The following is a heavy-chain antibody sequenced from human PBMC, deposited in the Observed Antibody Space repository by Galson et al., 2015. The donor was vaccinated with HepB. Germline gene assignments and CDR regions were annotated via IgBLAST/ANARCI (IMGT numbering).Heavy chain of an antibody. CDR2: IYYSGST. J-gene: IGHJ3*02. CDR3: ARVGYYDSSGYYYARTDDAFDI. V-gene: IGHV4-59*01. Sequence: ETLSLTCTVSGGSISSYYWSWIRQPPGKGLEWIGYIYYSGSTNYNPSLKSRVTISVDTSKNQFSLKLSSVTAADTAVYYCARVGYYDSSGYYYARTDDAFDIWGQGTMVTVSS. D-gene: IGHD3-22*01. CDR1: GGSISSYY.